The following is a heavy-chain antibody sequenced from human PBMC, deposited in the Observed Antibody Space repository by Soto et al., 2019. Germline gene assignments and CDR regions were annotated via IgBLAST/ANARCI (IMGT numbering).Heavy chain of an antibody. D-gene: IGHD3-10*01. CDR3: AFNSGSGSYYFDY. V-gene: IGHV3-23*01. CDR2: ISGGGETT. CDR1: GFTFSSYA. J-gene: IGHJ4*02. Sequence: EVHLLESGGGLVQPGGSLRLSCAASGFTFSSYAMWWVRQAPGKGLECVSAISGGGETTYYADSVKGRFTISRDNSKNTLYLQMNSLSAEDTAVYYCAFNSGSGSYYFDYWGQGTLVPVSS.